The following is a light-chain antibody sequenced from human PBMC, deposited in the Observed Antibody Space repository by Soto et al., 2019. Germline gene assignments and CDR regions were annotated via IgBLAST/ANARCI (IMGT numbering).Light chain of an antibody. CDR2: PAS. Sequence: SVGDRVTVSCRASQDINTYLAWFQQKPGKVPQLLVYPASTLQDGVPSRFSGRGSGTEFTLTINNLQPEDFATYYCQHLRAYPFSFGQGTKVDIK. V-gene: IGKV1-9*01. J-gene: IGKJ2*03. CDR1: QDINTY. CDR3: QHLRAYPFS.